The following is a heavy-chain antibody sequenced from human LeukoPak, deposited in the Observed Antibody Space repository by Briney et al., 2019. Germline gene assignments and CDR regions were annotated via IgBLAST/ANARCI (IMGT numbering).Heavy chain of an antibody. V-gene: IGHV1-2*02. CDR1: GYTFTGYY. CDR2: INPNSGGT. CDR3: ARVDLLTGYYFFDY. J-gene: IGHJ4*02. D-gene: IGHD3-9*01. Sequence: ASVKVSCKASGYTFTGYYMHWVRQAPGQGLEWVGWINPNSGGTNYAQKFQGRVTMTTETSTSTAYMELGSLGSDETAVYYCARVDLLTGYYFFDYWGQGTLVTVSS.